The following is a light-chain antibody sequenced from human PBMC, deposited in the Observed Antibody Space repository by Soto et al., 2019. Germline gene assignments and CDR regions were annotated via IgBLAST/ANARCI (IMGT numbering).Light chain of an antibody. CDR2: PAS. J-gene: IGKJ2*01. CDR3: RQLRAYPHT. CDR1: QTINNY. Sequence: DIQLTQSPPFLSASVGDRVTVTCRASQTINNYLTWFRKKEGKAPEFLIYPASTLQGGVPSGFSGHEFGINFTLTISSLQPEDFATYYCRQLRAYPHTFGQGTKLDIK. V-gene: IGKV1-9*01.